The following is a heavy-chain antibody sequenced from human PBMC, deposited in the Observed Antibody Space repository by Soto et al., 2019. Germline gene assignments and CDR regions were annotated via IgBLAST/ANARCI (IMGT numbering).Heavy chain of an antibody. J-gene: IGHJ6*02. Sequence: GASVKVSCKASGYSFTGCHIRWVRQAPGQGLEWLGRINPKSGGTSTAQKFQGWVTMTTDTSISTASMELTRLTSDDTAIYYCARGDSTDCSNGVCSFFYNHDMDVWGQGTTVTVSS. CDR1: GYSFTGCH. CDR2: INPKSGGT. V-gene: IGHV1-2*04. D-gene: IGHD2-8*01. CDR3: ARGDSTDCSNGVCSFFYNHDMDV.